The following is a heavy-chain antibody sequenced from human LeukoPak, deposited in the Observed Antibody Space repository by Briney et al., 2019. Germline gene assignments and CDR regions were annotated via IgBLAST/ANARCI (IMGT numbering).Heavy chain of an antibody. CDR2: ISAYNGNT. CDR1: GYTFTSYG. J-gene: IGHJ4*02. Sequence: ASVKVSCKASGYTFTSYGIGWVRQAPGQGLEWMGWISAYNGNTNYAQKLQGRVTMTTDTSTSTAYMELRSLRSDDTAVYYCARDRTEIKYYGSGSYYNDWGQGTLVTVSS. CDR3: ARDRTEIKYYGSGSYYND. D-gene: IGHD3-10*01. V-gene: IGHV1-18*01.